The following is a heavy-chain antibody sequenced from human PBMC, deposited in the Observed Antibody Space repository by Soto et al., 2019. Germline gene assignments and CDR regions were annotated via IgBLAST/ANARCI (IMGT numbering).Heavy chain of an antibody. CDR1: GFTFSSYA. V-gene: IGHV3-23*01. Sequence: EVQVLESGGGLVQPGGSLRLSCAASGFTFSSYAMSWVRQAPGKGLEWVSAISGSGGTTYYADSVKGRFTISRDNSKNALYLQMNSLRAEDTAVYYCAKRREISGYYYFDYWGQGTLVTVSS. CDR3: AKRREISGYYYFDY. J-gene: IGHJ4*02. CDR2: ISGSGGTT. D-gene: IGHD3-22*01.